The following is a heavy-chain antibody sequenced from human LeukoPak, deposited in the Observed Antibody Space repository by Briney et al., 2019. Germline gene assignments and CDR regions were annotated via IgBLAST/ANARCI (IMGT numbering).Heavy chain of an antibody. J-gene: IGHJ4*02. CDR2: IKQDGSEK. CDR3: ARTRITMIVGLASRFDY. CDR1: GFTFSSYW. V-gene: IGHV3-7*01. D-gene: IGHD3-22*01. Sequence: GGSLRLSCAASGFTFSSYWMSWVRQAPGKGLEWVANIKQDGSEKYYVDSVKGRFTTSRDNAKNSLYLQMNSLRAEDTAVYYCARTRITMIVGLASRFDYWGQGTLVTVSS.